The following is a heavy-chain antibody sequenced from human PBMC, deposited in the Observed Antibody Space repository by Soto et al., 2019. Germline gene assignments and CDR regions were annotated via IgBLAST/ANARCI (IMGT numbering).Heavy chain of an antibody. D-gene: IGHD3-22*01. J-gene: IGHJ6*02. Sequence: PSETLSLTCTVSGASVSSGNQYWSWIRQPPGKRLEWIGRIYYSGSTYYNPSLKSRVIISVDTSKNQFSLKLSSVTAADTAVYYCARHNYDSSGYYHYYYGMDVWGQGTAVTVSS. V-gene: IGHV4-39*01. CDR1: GASVSSGNQY. CDR2: IYYSGST. CDR3: ARHNYDSSGYYHYYYGMDV.